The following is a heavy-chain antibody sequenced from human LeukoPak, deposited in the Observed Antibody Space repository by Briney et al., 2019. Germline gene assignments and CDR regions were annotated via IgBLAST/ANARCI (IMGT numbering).Heavy chain of an antibody. J-gene: IGHJ6*03. Sequence: PSETLSLTCTVSGGSISSSSYYWGWIRQPPGKGLEWIGSIYYSGSTYYNPSLKSRVTISVDTSKNQFSLKLSSVTAADTAVYYCARLYQWESTYDFWSGYNYYYYMDVWGKGTTVTVSS. V-gene: IGHV4-39*01. D-gene: IGHD3-3*01. CDR2: IYYSGST. CDR1: GGSISSSSYY. CDR3: ARLYQWESTYDFWSGYNYYYYMDV.